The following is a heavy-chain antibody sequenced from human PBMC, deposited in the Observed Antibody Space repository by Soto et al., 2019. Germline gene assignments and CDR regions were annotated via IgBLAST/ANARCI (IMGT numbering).Heavy chain of an antibody. J-gene: IGHJ3*02. CDR2: IYYRGYT. V-gene: IGHV4-39*01. CDR3: ARLVVVEQDVVHDALDI. D-gene: IGHD2-15*01. CDR1: AGSISRGAYY. Sequence: SQALSLTCTVSAGSISRGAYYWGCIRQPPGKGLEWIGTIYYRGYTYYNPSLKSRVTISVDTSKNQFSLNLSSVTAADTTVYYCARLVVVEQDVVHDALDIWGQRSTVTVSS.